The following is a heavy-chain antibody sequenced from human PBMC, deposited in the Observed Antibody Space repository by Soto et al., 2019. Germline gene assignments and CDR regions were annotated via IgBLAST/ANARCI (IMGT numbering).Heavy chain of an antibody. Sequence: SDRVSFTPSGYSFTVYTTICVRKSPGQRLEGMGWINTGNGDTKYSQKFQGRVTSTRDTAATTAYMDLSSLKSEDTAVYYCARDHYYNILTGYPEGWFGPCGQGTLVTVSS. J-gene: IGHJ5*02. V-gene: IGHV1-3*04. CDR2: INTGNGDT. CDR3: ARDHYYNILTGYPEGWFGP. CDR1: GYSFTVYT. D-gene: IGHD3-9*01.